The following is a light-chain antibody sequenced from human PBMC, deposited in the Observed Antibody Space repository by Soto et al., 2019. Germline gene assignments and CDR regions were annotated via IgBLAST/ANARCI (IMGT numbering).Light chain of an antibody. V-gene: IGKV1-5*03. J-gene: IGKJ1*01. CDR2: KVS. CDR1: QIIDTW. Sequence: DIQMTQSPSTLSASVGDRVIITCRASQIIDTWLAWYQQRPGKAPKVLISKVSNLECGVPARFRGSGSGTEFTLTISGLQPDDFATYYCQQYKSSWTFGQGTKVDIK. CDR3: QQYKSSWT.